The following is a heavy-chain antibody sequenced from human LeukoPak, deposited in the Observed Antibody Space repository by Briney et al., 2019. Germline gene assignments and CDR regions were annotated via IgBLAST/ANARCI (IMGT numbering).Heavy chain of an antibody. V-gene: IGHV4-39*07. CDR3: ARDFRGYSGYDLGY. J-gene: IGHJ4*02. CDR1: GGSISSSSYY. Sequence: SETLSLTCIVSGGSISSSSYYWGWIRQPPGKGLEWIGSIYYSGSTYYNPSLKSRVTISVDTSKNQFSLKLSSVTAADTAVYYCARDFRGYSGYDLGYWGQGTLVTVSS. D-gene: IGHD5-12*01. CDR2: IYYSGST.